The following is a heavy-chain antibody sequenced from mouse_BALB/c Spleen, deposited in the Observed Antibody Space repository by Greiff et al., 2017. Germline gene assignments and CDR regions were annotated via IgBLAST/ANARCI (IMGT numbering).Heavy chain of an antibody. CDR2: IDPENGNT. V-gene: IGHV14-1*02. CDR1: GFNIKDYY. Sequence: VQLQQSGAELVRPGALVKLSCKASGFNIKDYYMHWVKQRPEQGLEWIGWIDPENGNTIYDPKFQGKASITADTSSNTAYLQLSSLTSEDTAVYYCARGLHGFAYWGQGTLVTVSA. D-gene: IGHD2-2*01. CDR3: ARGLHGFAY. J-gene: IGHJ3*01.